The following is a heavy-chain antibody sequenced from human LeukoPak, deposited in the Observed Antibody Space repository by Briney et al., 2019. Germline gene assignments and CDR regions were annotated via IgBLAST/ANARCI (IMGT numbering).Heavy chain of an antibody. Sequence: SETLSLTCTVSGYSISSGYYWGWIRQPPGKGLQWIGSIYHSGSAYYNPSLKSRVTISVDTSKNQFSLKLSSVTAADTAVYYCARGDSLAVTQGIDYWGQGALVTVSS. CDR1: GYSISSGYY. D-gene: IGHD6-19*01. V-gene: IGHV4-38-2*02. J-gene: IGHJ4*02. CDR3: ARGDSLAVTQGIDY. CDR2: IYHSGSA.